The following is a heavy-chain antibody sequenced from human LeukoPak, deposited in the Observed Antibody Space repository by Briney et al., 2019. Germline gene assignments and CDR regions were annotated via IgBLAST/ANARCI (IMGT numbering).Heavy chain of an antibody. J-gene: IGHJ5*02. CDR1: GGSFSGYY. Sequence: SETLSLTCAVYGGSFSGYYWSWIRQPPGKGLEWIGEINHSGSTNYNPSLKSRVTISVDTSKNQFSLKLSSVTAADTAVYYCARTKKVAGGWFDPWGQGTLVTVSS. D-gene: IGHD6-19*01. V-gene: IGHV4-34*01. CDR2: INHSGST. CDR3: ARTKKVAGGWFDP.